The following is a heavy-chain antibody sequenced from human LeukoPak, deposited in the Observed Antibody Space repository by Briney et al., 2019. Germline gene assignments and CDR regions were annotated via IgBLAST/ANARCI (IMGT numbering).Heavy chain of an antibody. CDR1: GGSISSYY. CDR3: ARVLGDYGRIWFDP. D-gene: IGHD4-17*01. J-gene: IGHJ5*02. Sequence: PSETLSLTCTVSGGSISSYYWSWIRQPAGKGLEWIGRIYTSGSTNYNPSLKSRVTMSVDTSKNQFSLKLSSVTAADTAVYYCARVLGDYGRIWFDPWGQGTLVTVSS. CDR2: IYTSGST. V-gene: IGHV4-4*07.